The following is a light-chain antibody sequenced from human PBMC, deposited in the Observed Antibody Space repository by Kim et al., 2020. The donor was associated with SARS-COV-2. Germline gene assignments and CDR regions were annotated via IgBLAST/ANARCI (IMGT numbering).Light chain of an antibody. J-gene: IGKJ4*01. CDR3: QQYDDRHIS. CDR1: QDIRKY. V-gene: IGKV1-33*01. CDR2: DAS. Sequence: DIQMTQSPSSLSASVGDRVTITCQASQDIRKYLNWYQQKAGKAPKVLIYDASILGTGVPSRFRGSGSGTEFTFTITSLQSEDFATYYCQQYDDRHISFGGGTKVDIK.